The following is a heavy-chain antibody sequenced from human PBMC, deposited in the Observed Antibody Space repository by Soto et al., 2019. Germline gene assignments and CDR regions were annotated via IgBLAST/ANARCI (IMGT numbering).Heavy chain of an antibody. J-gene: IGHJ2*01. V-gene: IGHV3-30*18. CDR1: GFTFSSYG. CDR2: ISYDGSNK. D-gene: IGHD6-19*01. CDR3: AKEGSSGHWYFDL. Sequence: QVQLVESGGGVVQPGRSLRLSCAASGFTFSSYGMHWVRQAPGKGLEWVAVISYDGSNKYYADSVKGRFTISRDNSKNTLYLQMNSLRAEGTAGYYCAKEGSSGHWYFDLWGRGTLVTVSS.